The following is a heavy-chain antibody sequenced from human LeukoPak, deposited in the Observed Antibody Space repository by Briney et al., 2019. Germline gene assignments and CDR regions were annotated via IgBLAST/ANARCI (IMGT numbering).Heavy chain of an antibody. CDR3: ARGKSGYDWDY. Sequence: GGSLRLSCAASGFPFSSFPMSWVRQAPGKGLEWVSGISSSGSDTYYTDSVKGRFTISRDSSKKTVYLQMNSLRPEDTAVYYCARGKSGYDWDYWGQETLVSVSS. D-gene: IGHD5-12*01. J-gene: IGHJ4*02. V-gene: IGHV3-23*01. CDR2: ISSSGSDT. CDR1: GFPFSSFP.